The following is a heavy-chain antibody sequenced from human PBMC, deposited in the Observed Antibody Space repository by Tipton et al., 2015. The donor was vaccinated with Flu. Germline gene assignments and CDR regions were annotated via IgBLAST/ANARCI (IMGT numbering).Heavy chain of an antibody. J-gene: IGHJ4*02. V-gene: IGHV4-39*01. CDR2: FYYTGNT. D-gene: IGHD3-10*02. Sequence: TLSLTCIVSGDSMSSTSYYWGWIRQPPGKGLEWIGSFYYTGNTYYNPSLKSRVTISVDTSKSQFSLMLRSVTAADTAVYYCARLSYYDVDLKNFYFDYWGQGALVTVSS. CDR3: ARLSYYDVDLKNFYFDY. CDR1: GDSMSSTSYY.